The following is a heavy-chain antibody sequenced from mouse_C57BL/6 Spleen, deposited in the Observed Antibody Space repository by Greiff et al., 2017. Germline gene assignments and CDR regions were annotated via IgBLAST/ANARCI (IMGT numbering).Heavy chain of an antibody. CDR2: INYDGSST. D-gene: IGHD1-1*02. CDR1: GYTFTGYY. V-gene: IGHV5-16*01. CDR3: ARGGNYWYFDV. J-gene: IGHJ1*03. Sequence: EVQLQESEGGLVQPGSSMKLSCTASGYTFTGYYMAWVRQVPGKGLEWVGNINYDGSSTYYQDSLKSRFIISRDNATNILYLQLSSLTSEDSATYYCARGGNYWYFDVWGTGTTVTVSS.